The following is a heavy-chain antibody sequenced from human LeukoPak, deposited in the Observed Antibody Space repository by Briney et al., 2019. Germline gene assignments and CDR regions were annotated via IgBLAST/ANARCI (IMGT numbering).Heavy chain of an antibody. V-gene: IGHV3-15*01. CDR1: GFTFSNAW. D-gene: IGHD3-10*01. CDR2: IKSKTDGGTT. Sequence: PGGSLRLSCAASGFTFSNAWMSWVRQAPGKGLEWVGRIKSKTDGGTTDYAAPVKGRFTISRDDSKNTLYLQMNSLKTEDTAVYYCTTVSPYGSGSYSPQGPGAAANDYWGQGTLVTVSS. CDR3: TTVSPYGSGSYSPQGPGAAANDY. J-gene: IGHJ4*02.